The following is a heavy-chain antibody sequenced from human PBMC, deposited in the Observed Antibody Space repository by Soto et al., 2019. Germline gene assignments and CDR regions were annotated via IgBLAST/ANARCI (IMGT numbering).Heavy chain of an antibody. J-gene: IGHJ6*02. CDR1: GYTFTSYG. V-gene: IGHV1-18*01. D-gene: IGHD2-21*02. CDR3: ASGRAYCGGYCSRASDGMDV. CDR2: ISAYNGNT. Sequence: ASVKVSCKASGYTFTSYGISWVRQAPGQGLERMGWISAYNGNTNYAQKLQGRVTMTTDASTSTAYMELRSLRSDDTAVYYWASGRAYCGGYCSRASDGMDVGGQGTTVTVSS.